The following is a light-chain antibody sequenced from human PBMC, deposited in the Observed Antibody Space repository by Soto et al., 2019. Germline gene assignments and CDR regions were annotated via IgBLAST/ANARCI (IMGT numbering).Light chain of an antibody. CDR1: SSNIGSNT. CDR2: SNN. Sequence: QSVLTQPPSASGTPGQWVTISCSGSSSNIGSNTVNWYQQHPRTAPKLLIYSNNQRPSGVPDRFSGSKSGTSASLAISGLQSEDEADYYCAAWDDSLNGVVFGRGTKLTVL. V-gene: IGLV1-44*01. J-gene: IGLJ2*01. CDR3: AAWDDSLNGVV.